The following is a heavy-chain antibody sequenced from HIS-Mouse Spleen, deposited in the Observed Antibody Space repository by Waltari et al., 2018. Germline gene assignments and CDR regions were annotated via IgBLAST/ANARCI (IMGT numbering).Heavy chain of an antibody. CDR3: ASHHIAALDY. Sequence: EVQLVESGGGLVQPGGSLRLSCAASGFTLSSYWMSWVRQAPGKGLEWVANIKQDGSEKYYVDSVKGRFTISRDNSKNTLCLQMNSLRAEDTAVYYCASHHIAALDYWGQGTLVTVSS. J-gene: IGHJ4*02. CDR1: GFTLSSYW. D-gene: IGHD6-6*01. CDR2: IKQDGSEK. V-gene: IGHV3-7*01.